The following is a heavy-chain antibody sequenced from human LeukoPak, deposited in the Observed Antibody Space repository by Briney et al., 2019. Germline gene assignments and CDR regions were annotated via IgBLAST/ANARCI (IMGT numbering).Heavy chain of an antibody. CDR2: IYWNDDK. CDR1: GFSLSTIGVG. CDR3: AHGSYCSGGSCYSSWFDP. V-gene: IGHV2-5*01. Sequence: SGPTLVNPTQTLTLTCTFSGFSLSTIGVGVGWIRQPPGKALEWLALIYWNDDKRYSPSLKSRLTITKDTSKNQVVLTMTNMDPVDTATYYCAHGSYCSGGSCYSSWFDPWGQGTLVTVSS. D-gene: IGHD2-15*01. J-gene: IGHJ5*02.